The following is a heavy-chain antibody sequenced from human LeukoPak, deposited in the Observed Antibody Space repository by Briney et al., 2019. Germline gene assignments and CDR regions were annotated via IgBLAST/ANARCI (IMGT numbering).Heavy chain of an antibody. D-gene: IGHD5-24*01. CDR1: GFTFSSYA. J-gene: IGHJ4*02. CDR2: ISGSGGST. CDR3: ALNQAVATIRFDY. Sequence: GGSLRLSCAASGFTFSSYAMSWVRQAPGKGLEWVSAISGSGGSTYYADSVKGRFTISRDNSKNTLYLQMNSLRAEDTAVYYCALNQAVATIRFDYWGQGTLVTASS. V-gene: IGHV3-23*01.